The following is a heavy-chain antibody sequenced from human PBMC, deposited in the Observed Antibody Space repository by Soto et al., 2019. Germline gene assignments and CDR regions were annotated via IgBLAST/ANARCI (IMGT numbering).Heavy chain of an antibody. Sequence: GGSLRLSCAASGFTFDDYTMHWVRQAPGKGLEWVSLISWDGGSTYYADSVKGRFTISRDNSKNSLYLQMNSLRTEDTALYYCAKDIIAALAPSQKGDYYYGMDVWGQGTTVTVSS. CDR2: ISWDGGST. V-gene: IGHV3-43*01. CDR1: GFTFDDYT. D-gene: IGHD6-6*01. CDR3: AKDIIAALAPSQKGDYYYGMDV. J-gene: IGHJ6*02.